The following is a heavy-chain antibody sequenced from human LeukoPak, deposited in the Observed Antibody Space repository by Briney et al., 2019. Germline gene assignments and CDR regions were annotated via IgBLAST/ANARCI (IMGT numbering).Heavy chain of an antibody. V-gene: IGHV4-39*01. J-gene: IGHJ4*02. Sequence: SETLPLTCSVSGGSISSSDYYWDWIRQPPGKGLEWIGAIYHTGRTYYNPSLRGRVTISGDTSKNQFSLNLNFLTAADTAVYYCATQNQPGRPNFDNWGQGTLVTVSS. CDR1: GGSISSSDYY. CDR3: ATQNQPGRPNFDN. CDR2: IYHTGRT. D-gene: IGHD2/OR15-2a*01.